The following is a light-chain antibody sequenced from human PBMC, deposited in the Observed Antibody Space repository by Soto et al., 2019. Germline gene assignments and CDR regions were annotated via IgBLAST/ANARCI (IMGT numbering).Light chain of an antibody. CDR2: GAS. CDR1: QSISSND. V-gene: IGKV3-20*01. CDR3: QQYGSSPWT. J-gene: IGKJ1*01. Sequence: EIVLTQSPGTLSLSPGERATLSCRASQSISSNDLAWFQQKPGQAPRLLIYGASSRATGIPDRFSGSGSGTDFTLTISRLEPEDFAVYYCQQYGSSPWTFGQVTKVDIK.